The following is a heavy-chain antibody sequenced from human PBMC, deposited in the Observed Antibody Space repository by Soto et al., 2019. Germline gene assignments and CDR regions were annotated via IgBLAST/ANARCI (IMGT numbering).Heavy chain of an antibody. J-gene: IGHJ4*02. D-gene: IGHD3-3*01. CDR2: IIPILGIA. CDR1: GGTFSSYT. V-gene: IGHV1-69*02. Sequence: SVKVSCKASGGTFSSYTISWVRQAPGQGLEWMGRIIPILGIANYAQKFQGRVTITADISTSTAYMELSSLRSEDTAVYYCARALNCDCWSGYPFAYRGQGSLVTVSS. CDR3: ARALNCDCWSGYPFAY.